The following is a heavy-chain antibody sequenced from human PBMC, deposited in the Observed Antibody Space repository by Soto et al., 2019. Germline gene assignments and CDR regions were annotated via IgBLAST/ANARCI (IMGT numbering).Heavy chain of an antibody. V-gene: IGHV1-18*01. D-gene: IGHD2-8*01. CDR2: ISGYNGDT. J-gene: IGHJ6*02. Sequence: GSVKVSCKASGYTFSRYGISWGRQAPGQGLEWMGWISGYNGDTNYAQKFQGRVTMTVDTSTTTAFMELTSLTSDDRAVYYCAKNGQPPYYYYGMDVWGQGTTVTVSS. CDR3: AKNGQPPYYYYGMDV. CDR1: GYTFSRYG.